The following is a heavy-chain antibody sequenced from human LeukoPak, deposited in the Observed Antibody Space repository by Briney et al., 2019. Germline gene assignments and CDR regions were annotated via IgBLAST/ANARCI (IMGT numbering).Heavy chain of an antibody. Sequence: GGSLRLSCAASGFPFSSYWMSWVRQAPGKGLEWVANIKQDGSEKYYVDSVKGRFTISRDNAKNSLYLQMNSLRAEDTAVYYCARGDRDYYDSSGYYTPNDYWGQGTLVTVSS. V-gene: IGHV3-7*01. CDR2: IKQDGSEK. J-gene: IGHJ4*02. CDR3: ARGDRDYYDSSGYYTPNDY. CDR1: GFPFSSYW. D-gene: IGHD3-22*01.